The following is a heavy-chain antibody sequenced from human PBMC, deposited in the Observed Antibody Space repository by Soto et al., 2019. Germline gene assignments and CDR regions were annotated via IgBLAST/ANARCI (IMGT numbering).Heavy chain of an antibody. V-gene: IGHV3-23*01. J-gene: IGHJ4*02. CDR1: GFTFSSYA. Sequence: GGSLRLSCAASGFTFSSYAMSWVRQAPGKGLEGVSAISGSGGSTYYADSVKGRFTISRDNSKNTLYLQMNSLRPEDTAVYYCAKDGPYSSGWYPEYYFDYWGQGTLVTVSS. D-gene: IGHD6-19*01. CDR3: AKDGPYSSGWYPEYYFDY. CDR2: ISGSGGST.